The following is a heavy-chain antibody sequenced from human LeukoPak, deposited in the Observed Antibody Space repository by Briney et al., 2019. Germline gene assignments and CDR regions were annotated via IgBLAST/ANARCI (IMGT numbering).Heavy chain of an antibody. CDR1: GFTVSSNY. J-gene: IGHJ4*02. D-gene: IGHD2-2*01. Sequence: GGSLRLSCAASGFTVSSNYMSWVRQAPGKGLEWASVLYSGGSTYYADSVKGRFAISRDNSKNTLYLQMNSLRPEDTAVYYCAREGYCSGTSCSADYWGQGTLVTVSS. V-gene: IGHV3-66*02. CDR3: AREGYCSGTSCSADY. CDR2: LYSGGST.